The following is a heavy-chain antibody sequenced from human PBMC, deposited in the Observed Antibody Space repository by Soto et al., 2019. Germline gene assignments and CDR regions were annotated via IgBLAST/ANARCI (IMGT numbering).Heavy chain of an antibody. D-gene: IGHD1-7*01. CDR3: ARDLAEVGTGTTAFDI. V-gene: IGHV3-48*02. J-gene: IGHJ3*02. Sequence: GGSLRLSCAASGFTFSSYSMNWVRQAPGKGLEWVSYISSSSSTIYYADSVKGRFTISRDNAKNSLYLQMNSLRDEDTAVYYCARDLAEVGTGTTAFDIWGQGTMVTVSS. CDR2: ISSSSSTI. CDR1: GFTFSSYS.